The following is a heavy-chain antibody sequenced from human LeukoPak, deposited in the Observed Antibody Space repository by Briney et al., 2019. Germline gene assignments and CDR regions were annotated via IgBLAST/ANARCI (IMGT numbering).Heavy chain of an antibody. Sequence: GGSLRLSCAASGFTFSSYAMSWVRQAPGKGLEWVSSISGSGGSIYYADSVKGRFTISRDNSKSTLYLQMNSLRAEDTAVYYCARDQIGDGYNIGYYGMDVWGQGTTVTVSS. CDR3: ARDQIGDGYNIGYYGMDV. V-gene: IGHV3-23*01. D-gene: IGHD5-24*01. CDR2: ISGSGGSI. CDR1: GFTFSSYA. J-gene: IGHJ6*02.